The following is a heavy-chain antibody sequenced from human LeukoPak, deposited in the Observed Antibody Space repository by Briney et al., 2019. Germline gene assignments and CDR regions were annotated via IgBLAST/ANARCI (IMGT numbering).Heavy chain of an antibody. CDR2: INPNSGGT. V-gene: IGHV1-2*02. CDR3: ARRYCSGGSCYPDY. CDR1: GYTFTGYY. Sequence: GASVKVSCKASGYTFTGYYMHWVRQAPGQGLEWMGWINPNSGGTNYAQKFLDRVTMTRDTSISTAYMELSRLRSDDTAVYYCARRYCSGGSCYPDYWGQGTLVTVSS. J-gene: IGHJ4*02. D-gene: IGHD2-15*01.